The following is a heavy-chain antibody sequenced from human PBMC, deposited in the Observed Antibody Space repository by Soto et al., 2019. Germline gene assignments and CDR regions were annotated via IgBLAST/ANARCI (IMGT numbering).Heavy chain of an antibody. D-gene: IGHD1-26*01. CDR2: IIPIFGTA. J-gene: IGHJ6*02. V-gene: IGHV1-69*13. CDR3: AGEVGATENYYYYGMDV. Sequence: GASVKVSCKASGGTFSSYAISWVRQAPGQGLEWMGGIIPIFGTANYAQKFQGRVTITADESTSTAYMELSSLRSEDTAVYYCAGEVGATENYYYYGMDVWGQGTTVTVSS. CDR1: GGTFSSYA.